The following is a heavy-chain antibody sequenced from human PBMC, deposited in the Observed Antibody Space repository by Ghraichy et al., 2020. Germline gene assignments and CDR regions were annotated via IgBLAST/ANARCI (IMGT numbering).Heavy chain of an antibody. J-gene: IGHJ6*02. V-gene: IGHV4-59*08. D-gene: IGHD6-25*01. CDR1: GASVSFYY. CDR3: ARHGSYYYYGMDV. Sequence: GSLSLTCTVSGASVSFYYWTWIRQPPGKGLEWIGSISYSGNTNKNPSLKSRVTTSIDTSKYQVSLKLTSVTAADTAVYYCARHGSYYYYGMDVWGQGTTVTVSS. CDR2: ISYSGNT.